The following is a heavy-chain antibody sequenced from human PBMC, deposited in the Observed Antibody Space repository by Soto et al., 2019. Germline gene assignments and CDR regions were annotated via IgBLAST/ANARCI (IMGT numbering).Heavy chain of an antibody. CDR1: GFMFSTTD. D-gene: IGHD3-10*01. CDR2: IEGSGTIT. V-gene: IGHV3-23*01. CDR3: VKNSGWFNS. Sequence: PGGSLRLSCAASGFMFSTTDMSWVRQAPGKGLEWVTTIEGSGTITYYADSVRGRFTISRDNSKNTVYLQMDSLTADDTAVYYCVKNSGWFNSWGQGTPVTVS. J-gene: IGHJ5*01.